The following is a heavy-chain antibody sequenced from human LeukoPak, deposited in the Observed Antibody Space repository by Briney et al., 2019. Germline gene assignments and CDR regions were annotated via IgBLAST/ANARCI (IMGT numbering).Heavy chain of an antibody. CDR1: GGSISSYY. J-gene: IGHJ5*02. CDR2: IYYSGST. D-gene: IGHD3-22*01. Sequence: SETLSLTCTGSGGSISSYYWSRIRQPPGKGLEWIGYIYYSGSTNYNPSLKSRVTISVDTSKNQFSLKLSSVTAADTAVYYCARVGYYYDSSGTKNNWFDPWGQGTLVTVSS. CDR3: ARVGYYYDSSGTKNNWFDP. V-gene: IGHV4-59*01.